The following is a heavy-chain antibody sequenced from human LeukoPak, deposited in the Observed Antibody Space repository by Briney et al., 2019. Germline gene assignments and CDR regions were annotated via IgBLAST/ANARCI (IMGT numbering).Heavy chain of an antibody. CDR2: MNPNSGKT. V-gene: IGHV1-8*01. D-gene: IGHD3-16*01. J-gene: IGHJ4*02. Sequence: ASVKVSCKASGHTLTTYDINWVRQAPGQGLEWMGWMNPNSGKTGYAQKFQDRITITRNTSISTAYMELSSLRSEDTAVYYCASIWGRKKGGIDWGQGTLVTVSS. CDR1: GHTLTTYD. CDR3: ASIWGRKKGGID.